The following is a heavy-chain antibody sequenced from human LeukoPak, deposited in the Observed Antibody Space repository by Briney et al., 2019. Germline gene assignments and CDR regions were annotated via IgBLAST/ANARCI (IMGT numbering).Heavy chain of an antibody. J-gene: IGHJ3*02. Sequence: GGSLRLSCAASGFTFSSYAMSWVRQAPGKGLEWVSAISGSGGRTYYADSVKGRFTISRDNAKNSLYLQMNSLRAEDTAVYYCARGILSGDAFDIWGQGTMVTVSS. CDR3: ARGILSGDAFDI. CDR1: GFTFSSYA. CDR2: ISGSGGRT. V-gene: IGHV3-23*01. D-gene: IGHD3-10*01.